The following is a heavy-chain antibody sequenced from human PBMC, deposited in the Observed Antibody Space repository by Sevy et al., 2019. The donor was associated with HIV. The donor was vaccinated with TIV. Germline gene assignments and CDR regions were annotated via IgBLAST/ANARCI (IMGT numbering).Heavy chain of an antibody. D-gene: IGHD1-7*01. V-gene: IGHV1-2*06. CDR1: GYTFIDEY. J-gene: IGHJ6*02. Sequence: ASVKVSCKASGYTFIDEYLHWVRQAPGQGLEWMGRVYPNSGGTNYAQRFQGRVTMTRDTSISTAYMELSRLRSDDTAMYYCARDAGGGTTNSGMDVWGQGTTVTVSS. CDR3: ARDAGGGTTNSGMDV. CDR2: VYPNSGGT.